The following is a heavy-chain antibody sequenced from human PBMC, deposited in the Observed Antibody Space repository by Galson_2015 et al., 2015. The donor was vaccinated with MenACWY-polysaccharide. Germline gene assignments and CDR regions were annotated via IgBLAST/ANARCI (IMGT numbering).Heavy chain of an antibody. J-gene: IGHJ4*02. Sequence: PALVKPTQTLSLTCTFSGFSVTATGVGVGWIRQPPGKAPEWLAHIYLGGDKRLSPSLGVRLTITKETSRDQVDLTMTDMDPVDTATYYCVRLLGGVSFDSWGQGTL. CDR3: VRLLGGVSFDS. V-gene: IGHV2-5*02. D-gene: IGHD1-26*01. CDR1: GFSVTATGVG. CDR2: IYLGGDK.